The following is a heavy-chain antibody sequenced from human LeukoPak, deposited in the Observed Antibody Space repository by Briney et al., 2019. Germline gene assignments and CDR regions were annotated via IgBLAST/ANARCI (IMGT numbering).Heavy chain of an antibody. CDR2: ISGSGGST. CDR3: AKSHHVTAIDY. J-gene: IGHJ4*02. D-gene: IGHD2-21*02. Sequence: PGGSLRLSCVASGFTFSSYSMTWVRQAPGKGLEWVSAISGSGGSTYYAGSVKGRFTISRDNSKNTLYLQMNSLRADDTAVYYCAKSHHVTAIDYWGQGTLVTVSS. CDR1: GFTFSSYS. V-gene: IGHV3-23*01.